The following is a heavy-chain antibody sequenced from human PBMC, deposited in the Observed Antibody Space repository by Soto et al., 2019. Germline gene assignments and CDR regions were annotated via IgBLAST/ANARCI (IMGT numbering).Heavy chain of an antibody. Sequence: GGSLRLSCAASGFTFSSYSMNWVRQAPGKGLEWVSSISSSSSYIYYADSVKGRFTISRDNAKNSLYLQMNSLRAEDTAVYYCARDPNDYGDYEADYWGQGTLVTVSS. CDR3: ARDPNDYGDYEADY. CDR2: ISSSSSYI. V-gene: IGHV3-21*01. D-gene: IGHD4-17*01. CDR1: GFTFSSYS. J-gene: IGHJ4*02.